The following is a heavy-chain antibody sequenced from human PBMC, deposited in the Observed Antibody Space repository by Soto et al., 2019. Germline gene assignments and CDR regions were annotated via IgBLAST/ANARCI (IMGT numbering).Heavy chain of an antibody. CDR3: AKDGGYCSGGSCYSSYGMDV. CDR2: ISAYNGNT. D-gene: IGHD2-15*01. Sequence: ASVKVSCKASGYTFTSYGISWVRQAPGQGLEWMGWISAYNGNTNYAQKLQGRVTMTTDTSTSTAYMELRSLRSDDTAVYYCAKDGGYCSGGSCYSSYGMDVWGQGTTVTVSS. V-gene: IGHV1-18*01. J-gene: IGHJ6*02. CDR1: GYTFTSYG.